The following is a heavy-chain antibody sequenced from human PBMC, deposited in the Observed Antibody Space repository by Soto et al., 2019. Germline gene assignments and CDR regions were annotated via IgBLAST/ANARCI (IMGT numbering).Heavy chain of an antibody. J-gene: IGHJ4*02. CDR1: GGSISSYY. Sequence: QVQLQESGPGLVKPSETLSLTCTVSGGSISSYYWSWIRQPAGRGLEWIGRIYTSGSTNYNPSLKSLVTMSVDTSKNQSSLKLSSVTAADTAVYYCARGFGSSWYYFAYWGQGTLVTVSS. D-gene: IGHD6-13*01. CDR3: ARGFGSSWYYFAY. V-gene: IGHV4-4*07. CDR2: IYTSGST.